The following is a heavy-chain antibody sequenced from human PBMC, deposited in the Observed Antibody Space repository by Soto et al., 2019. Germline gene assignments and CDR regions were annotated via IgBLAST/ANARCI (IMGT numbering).Heavy chain of an antibody. CDR2: IIPIFGTA. V-gene: IGHV1-69*01. J-gene: IGHJ6*02. D-gene: IGHD3-16*02. CDR1: GGTFSSYA. CDR3: ARGSPMITFGGVIDTYYYYGMDV. Sequence: QVQLVQSGAEVKKPGSSVKVSCKASGGTFSSYAISWVRQAPGQGLEWMGGIIPIFGTANYAQKFQGRVTITADESTSTASMELSSLRSEDTAVYYCARGSPMITFGGVIDTYYYYGMDVWGQGTTVTVSS.